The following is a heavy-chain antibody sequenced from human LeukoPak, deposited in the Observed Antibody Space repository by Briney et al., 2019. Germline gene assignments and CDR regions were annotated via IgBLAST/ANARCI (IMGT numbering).Heavy chain of an antibody. V-gene: IGHV3-74*01. CDR1: GFTFSGFW. J-gene: IGHJ4*02. CDR2: ITIDGSDT. D-gene: IGHD5-12*01. Sequence: QPGGSLRLSCAASGFTFSGFWMHWVRQAPGKGLGWVSRITIDGSDTSYADSVKGRFTISRDNTKNTLYLQMNSLRAEDTAVYYCARDWRRLGFDFGGEGTVVSVSS. CDR3: ARDWRRLGFDF.